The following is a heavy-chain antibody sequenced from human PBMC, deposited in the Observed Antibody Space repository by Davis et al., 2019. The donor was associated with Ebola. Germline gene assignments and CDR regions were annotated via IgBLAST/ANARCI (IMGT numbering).Heavy chain of an antibody. CDR2: IYYSGST. D-gene: IGHD1-26*01. J-gene: IGHJ4*02. Sequence: PSETLSLTCTVSGDSISSGDYYWSWIRQPPGKGLEWIGYIYYSGSTVYNPSLKSRVSISVDTSKNQFSLKLNSVTAADTAVYYCARVWGGSYYPAFDLWGQGILVTVSS. CDR1: GDSISSGDYY. V-gene: IGHV4-30-4*01. CDR3: ARVWGGSYYPAFDL.